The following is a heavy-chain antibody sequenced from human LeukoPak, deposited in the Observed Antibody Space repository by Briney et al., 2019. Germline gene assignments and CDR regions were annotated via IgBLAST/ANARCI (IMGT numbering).Heavy chain of an antibody. CDR2: IVVGSGNT. CDR1: GFTFTSSA. CDR3: AAGYSSSWYYYYGMDV. J-gene: IGHJ6*02. D-gene: IGHD6-13*01. V-gene: IGHV1-58*02. Sequence: GASVKVSCKASGFTFTSSAMQWVRQARRQRLEWIGWIVVGSGNTNYAQKFQERVTITRDMSTSTAYMELSSLRSEDTAAYYCAAGYSSSWYYYYGMDVWGQGTTVTVSS.